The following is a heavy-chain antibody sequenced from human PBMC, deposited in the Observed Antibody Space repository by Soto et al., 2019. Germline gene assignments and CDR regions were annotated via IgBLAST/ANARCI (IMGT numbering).Heavy chain of an antibody. CDR1: GFTFSSYS. CDR2: ISSGSGNI. V-gene: IGHV3-21*01. J-gene: IGHJ6*03. Sequence: EVQLVESGGGLVKPGGSLRLSCAASGFTFSSYSMNWVRQAPGKGLEWVSSISSGSGNIYYTDSVKGRFTISRDKAKNSLYLQMNSRRAEDTAVSYCARVGYYDFWSGSYYVDVWGKGTTVTVSS. CDR3: ARVGYYDFWSGSYYVDV. D-gene: IGHD3-3*01.